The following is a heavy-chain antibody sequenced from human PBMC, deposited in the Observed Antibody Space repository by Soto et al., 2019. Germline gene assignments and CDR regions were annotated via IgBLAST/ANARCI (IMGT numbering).Heavy chain of an antibody. CDR3: ARDRDVVVQAYYFDY. CDR1: GGTFSSYA. CDR2: IIPIFGTA. D-gene: IGHD2-2*01. Sequence: QVQLVQSGAEVKKPGSSVKVSCKASGGTFSSYAISWVRQAPGQGLEWMGGIIPIFGTANYAQKFQGRVTLTADKSTSTAYIELSSLRSEDTAVYYCARDRDVVVQAYYFDYWGHGAIVTV. V-gene: IGHV1-69*06. J-gene: IGHJ4*01.